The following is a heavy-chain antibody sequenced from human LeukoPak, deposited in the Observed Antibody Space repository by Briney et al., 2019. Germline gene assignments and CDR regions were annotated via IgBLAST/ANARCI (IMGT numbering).Heavy chain of an antibody. CDR2: INQDGSKS. V-gene: IGHV3-7*01. D-gene: IGHD3-3*01. CDR1: GFTFSAYW. Sequence: GGSLRLSFAASGFTFSAYWMSWVRQAPGKGLEWVANINQDGSKSYYADFVKGRFTVSRDNAKNSLYLQINSLRAEDTSVYYCARDSEQGDLWSGYSHWGQGALVTVSS. J-gene: IGHJ4*02. CDR3: ARDSEQGDLWSGYSH.